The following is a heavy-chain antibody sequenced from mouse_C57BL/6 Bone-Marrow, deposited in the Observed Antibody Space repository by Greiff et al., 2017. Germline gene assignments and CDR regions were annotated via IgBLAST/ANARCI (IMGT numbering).Heavy chain of an antibody. Sequence: VQLKQSGPELVKPGASVKISCKASGYTFTDYYMNWVKQSHGKSLEWIGDINPNNGGTSYNQKFKGKATLTVDKSSSTAYMELRSLTSEDSAVYYWALELRLYYFDYWGQGTTLTVSS. J-gene: IGHJ2*01. V-gene: IGHV1-26*01. D-gene: IGHD1-1*01. CDR3: ALELRLYYFDY. CDR2: INPNNGGT. CDR1: GYTFTDYY.